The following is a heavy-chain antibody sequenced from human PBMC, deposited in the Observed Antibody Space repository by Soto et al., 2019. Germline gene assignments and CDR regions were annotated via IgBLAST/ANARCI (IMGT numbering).Heavy chain of an antibody. V-gene: IGHV1-2*02. CDR3: ARWTSRGCYDS. Sequence: QVQMVQAGAEVKKPGASVRVPCRNSGYTFAANYIHLVRQAPGKGLEWMGWINPKSDETKFAQKFQGRVALTKDTPSNTVHLDVANLRSEDTAVYYCARWTSRGCYDSWGQGTLITASS. D-gene: IGHD3-16*01. J-gene: IGHJ4*02. CDR2: INPKSDET. CDR1: GYTFAANY.